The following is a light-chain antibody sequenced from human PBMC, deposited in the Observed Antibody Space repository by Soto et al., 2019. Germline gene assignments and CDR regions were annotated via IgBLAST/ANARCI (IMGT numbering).Light chain of an antibody. CDR2: AVN. V-gene: IGLV2-14*01. J-gene: IGLJ2*01. Sequence: QAASVSGSPGQSITISCTGTSSDVGNYKYVSWYQQLPGKAPRLIIYAVNNRPSGVSDRFSGSKSYNTASLTISGLQAEDEADYYCSSYTTSRSYVVFGGGTKLTVL. CDR1: SSDVGNYKY. CDR3: SSYTTSRSYVV.